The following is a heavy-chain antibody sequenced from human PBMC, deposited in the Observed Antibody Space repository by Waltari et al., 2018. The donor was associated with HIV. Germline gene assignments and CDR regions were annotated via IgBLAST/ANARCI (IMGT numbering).Heavy chain of an antibody. J-gene: IGHJ4*02. CDR3: ARSGSYPLFDY. CDR1: GYTSTCSY. Sequence: QVPLLQSGAAVKKPGASVKVSCKASGYTSTCSYIHWARQATGQGLEWMGWSNPNRGGTNYAQKFQGRVTMTRDTSISTAYMELSRLRSDDTAVYYCARSGSYPLFDYWGQGTLVTVSS. V-gene: IGHV1-2*02. CDR2: SNPNRGGT. D-gene: IGHD1-26*01.